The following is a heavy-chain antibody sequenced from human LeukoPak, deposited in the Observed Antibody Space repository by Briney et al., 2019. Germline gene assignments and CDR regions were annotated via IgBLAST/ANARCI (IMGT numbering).Heavy chain of an antibody. CDR2: IYTSGST. CDR1: GGSISSGSYY. J-gene: IGHJ4*02. D-gene: IGHD3/OR15-3a*01. V-gene: IGHV4-61*02. CDR3: ASGFGHIDY. Sequence: SETLSLTCTVSGGSISSGSYYWSWIRQPAGKGLEWIGRIYTSGSTNYNPSLKSRVTISVDTSKNQFSLKLSSVTAADTAVYYCASGFGHIDYWGQGALVAVSS.